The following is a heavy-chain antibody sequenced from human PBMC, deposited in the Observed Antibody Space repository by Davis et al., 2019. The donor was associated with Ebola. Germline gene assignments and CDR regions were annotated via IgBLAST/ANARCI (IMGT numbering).Heavy chain of an antibody. V-gene: IGHV1-18*04. CDR3: ARDTVVTPYDY. J-gene: IGHJ4*02. D-gene: IGHD4-23*01. CDR2: INPHNGNT. Sequence: ASVKVSCKASGYTFTSYGITWVRQAPGQGLEWMGWINPHNGNTNYAQNVQGRVTMTTDTSTSTAYMEVGILRSDDTAVYYCARDTVVTPYDYWGQGTLVTVSS. CDR1: GYTFTSYG.